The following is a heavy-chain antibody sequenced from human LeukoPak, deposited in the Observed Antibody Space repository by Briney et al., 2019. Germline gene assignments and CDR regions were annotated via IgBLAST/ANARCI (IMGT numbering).Heavy chain of an antibody. D-gene: IGHD2-2*01. CDR3: ARRQGGYCSSTSCYLAFDI. V-gene: IGHV1-69*01. CDR2: IIPIFGTA. J-gene: IGHJ3*02. Sequence: SVKVSCKASGGTFSSYAISWVRQAPGQGLEWMGGIIPIFGTANYAQKFQGRVTITADESTSTAYMELSSLSSEDTAVYYCARRQGGYCSSTSCYLAFDIWGQGTMVTVSS. CDR1: GGTFSSYA.